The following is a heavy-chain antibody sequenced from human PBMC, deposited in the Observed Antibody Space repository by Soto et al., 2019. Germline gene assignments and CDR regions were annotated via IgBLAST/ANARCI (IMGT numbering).Heavy chain of an antibody. V-gene: IGHV3-13*01. CDR3: TRRADGFDY. CDR1: GFTFSSYD. CDR2: IGTAGDT. J-gene: IGHJ4*02. Sequence: EVHLVESGGDLVQPGGSLRLSCAASGFTFSSYDFHWVRQATGKGLEWVSGIGTAGDTYYAGSVKGRFIMSRENAKNSLYLQLNSLRVGDTAVYYCTRRADGFDYWGQGTLVTVSS.